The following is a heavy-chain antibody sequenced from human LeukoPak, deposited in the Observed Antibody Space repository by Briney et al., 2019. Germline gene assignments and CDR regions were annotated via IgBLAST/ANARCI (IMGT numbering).Heavy chain of an antibody. CDR2: IYYSGST. J-gene: IGHJ4*02. D-gene: IGHD3-22*01. CDR3: ARATYDSSGYSLDY. Sequence: SETLSLTCTVSGGSISSYYWSWIRQPPGKGLEWIGYIYYSGSTNYNPSLKSRVTISVDTSKNQFSLKLSSVTAADTAVYYCARATYDSSGYSLDYWGQGTLVTVSS. CDR1: GGSISSYY. V-gene: IGHV4-59*01.